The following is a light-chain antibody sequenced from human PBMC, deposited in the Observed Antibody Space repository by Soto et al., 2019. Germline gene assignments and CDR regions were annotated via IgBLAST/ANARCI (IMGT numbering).Light chain of an antibody. CDR3: QQYGLSLLT. CDR2: GTS. V-gene: IGKV3-20*01. Sequence: VLTQSPGTPSLSPGERATLSCRASQSVSSSHLAWYQQKPGQAPRLLIYGTSSRATGIPDRFSGSGSGTDFTLSISRLEPEDFAVYYCQQYGLSLLTFGGGTKVEIK. CDR1: QSVSSSH. J-gene: IGKJ4*01.